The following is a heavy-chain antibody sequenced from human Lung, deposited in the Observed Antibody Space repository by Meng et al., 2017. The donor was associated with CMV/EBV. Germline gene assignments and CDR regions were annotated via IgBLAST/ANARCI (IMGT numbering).Heavy chain of an antibody. Sequence: GGSXRLSCAASGFTFSSYGMHWVRQAPGKGLEWVAFIRYDGSNKYYADSVKGRFTISRDNSKNTLYLQMNSLRAEDTAVYYCASSERYFDWLPFDYWGQGXLVTVSS. J-gene: IGHJ4*02. D-gene: IGHD3-9*01. V-gene: IGHV3-30*02. CDR1: GFTFSSYG. CDR2: IRYDGSNK. CDR3: ASSERYFDWLPFDY.